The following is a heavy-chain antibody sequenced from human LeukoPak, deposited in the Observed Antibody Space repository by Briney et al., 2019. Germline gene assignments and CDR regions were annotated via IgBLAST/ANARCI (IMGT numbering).Heavy chain of an antibody. J-gene: IGHJ4*02. Sequence: ASVKVSCKASGYTFTSYDINWVRQATGQGLEWMGWMNPNSGNTVYAQRFQGRVTVTRDTSTSTVHMELSGLRSEDTAVYYCARDQEGFDYWGQGTLVTVSS. CDR2: MNPNSGNT. V-gene: IGHV1-8*01. CDR1: GYTFTSYD. CDR3: ARDQEGFDY.